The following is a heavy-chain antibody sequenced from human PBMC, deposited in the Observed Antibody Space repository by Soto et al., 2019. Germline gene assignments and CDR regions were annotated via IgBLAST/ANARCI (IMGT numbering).Heavy chain of an antibody. CDR1: GYTFTSYG. D-gene: IGHD2-2*01. J-gene: IGHJ5*02. Sequence: ASVKVSCKASGYTFTSYGISWVRQAPGQGLEWMGWISAYNGNTNYAQKLQGRVTMTTDTSTSTAYMELRSLRSDDTAVYYCARMERSSPAGAPSTEPWGQGTLVTVSS. CDR2: ISAYNGNT. V-gene: IGHV1-18*01. CDR3: ARMERSSPAGAPSTEP.